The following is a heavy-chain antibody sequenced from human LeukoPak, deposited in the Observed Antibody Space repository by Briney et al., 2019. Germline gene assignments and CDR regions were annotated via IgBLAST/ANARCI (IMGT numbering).Heavy chain of an antibody. D-gene: IGHD2-15*01. CDR3: ARDMVVGSHDY. Sequence: PGGSLRLSCAASGFTFSSYGMSWVRQAPGKGLERVSRMSGSVGTTYYADSVTGRFTISRDNSKNTLYLQMNSLRAEDTAVYYCARDMVVGSHDYWGQGALVTVSS. CDR2: MSGSVGTT. V-gene: IGHV3-23*01. CDR1: GFTFSSYG. J-gene: IGHJ4*02.